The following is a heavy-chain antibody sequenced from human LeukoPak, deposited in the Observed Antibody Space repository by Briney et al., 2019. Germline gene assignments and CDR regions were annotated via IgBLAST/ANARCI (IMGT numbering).Heavy chain of an antibody. Sequence: GGPLRLSCAASGFTFNYYAMSWVRQAPGRGLEWVSGISDNEGSTYYTDSVKGRFTISRDNTKNTVYLQVNNLRPDDTAVYFCARHDRFIPYWGQGTLVTVSS. J-gene: IGHJ4*02. D-gene: IGHD3-16*02. V-gene: IGHV3-23*01. CDR1: GFTFNYYA. CDR2: ISDNEGST. CDR3: ARHDRFIPY.